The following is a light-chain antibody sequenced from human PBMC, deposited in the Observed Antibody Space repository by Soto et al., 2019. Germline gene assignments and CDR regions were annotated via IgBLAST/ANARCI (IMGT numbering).Light chain of an antibody. CDR3: QQYGSLIT. V-gene: IGKV3-20*01. J-gene: IGKJ5*01. CDR2: GAS. Sequence: IVLTQSPVTLSLSPGERATLSCRASQSVSSYLAWYQQKPGQALRLLIYGASSRATGIADRFSGSGSGTDFTLTISRLEPEDFAVYYCQQYGSLITFGQGTRLEIK. CDR1: QSVSSY.